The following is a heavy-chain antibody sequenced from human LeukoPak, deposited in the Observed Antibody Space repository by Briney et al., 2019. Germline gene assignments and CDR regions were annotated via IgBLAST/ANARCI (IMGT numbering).Heavy chain of an antibody. J-gene: IGHJ4*02. CDR3: AKDISYGWYYFDY. CDR2: ISWNSGSI. Sequence: GGSLRLSCAASGFTFDDYATHWVRQAPGKGLEWVSGISWNSGSIGYADSVKGRFTISRDNAKNSLYLQMNSLRAEDTALYYCAKDISYGWYYFDYWGQGTLVTVSS. D-gene: IGHD6-19*01. V-gene: IGHV3-9*01. CDR1: GFTFDDYA.